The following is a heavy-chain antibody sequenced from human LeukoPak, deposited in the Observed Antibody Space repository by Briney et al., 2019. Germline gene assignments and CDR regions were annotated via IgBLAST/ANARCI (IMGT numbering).Heavy chain of an antibody. CDR1: GGSISSGGYS. D-gene: IGHD4-17*01. CDR2: IYHSGST. J-gene: IGHJ4*02. V-gene: IGHV4-30-2*01. Sequence: SQTLSLTCAVSGGSISSGGYSWSWIRQPPGKGLEWFGYIYHSGSTYYNPSLKSRVTISVDRSKNQFSLKLSSVTAADTAVYYCAGSYGVDALIHFDSWGQGTLVTVSS. CDR3: AGSYGVDALIHFDS.